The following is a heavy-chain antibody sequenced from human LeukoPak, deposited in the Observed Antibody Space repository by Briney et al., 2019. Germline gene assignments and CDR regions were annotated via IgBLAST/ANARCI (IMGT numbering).Heavy chain of an antibody. CDR1: GGSISSSSYY. J-gene: IGHJ5*02. D-gene: IGHD4-23*01. V-gene: IGHV4-39*07. Sequence: SETLSLTCTVSGGSISSSSYYWGWIRQPPGKGLEWIGCVYYSGSTYYNPALKSRVTISVDTSKNQFFLKLSSVTAADTAVYYCAREIDYGGNPVRFDPWGQGTLVTVSS. CDR3: AREIDYGGNPVRFDP. CDR2: VYYSGST.